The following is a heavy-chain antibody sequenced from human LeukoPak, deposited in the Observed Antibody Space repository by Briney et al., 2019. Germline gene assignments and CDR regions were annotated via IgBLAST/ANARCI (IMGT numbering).Heavy chain of an antibody. CDR2: IKQDGSEK. V-gene: IGHV3-7*01. J-gene: IGHJ4*02. Sequence: GGSLRLSCAASGFTFSNYWMSWVRQAPGKGLEWVANIKQDGSEKYYLDSVKGRFTISRDNSKNTLYLQMNSLRAEDTAVYYCAKSHGYSYGFDYWGQGTLVTVSS. D-gene: IGHD5-18*01. CDR1: GFTFSNYW. CDR3: AKSHGYSYGFDY.